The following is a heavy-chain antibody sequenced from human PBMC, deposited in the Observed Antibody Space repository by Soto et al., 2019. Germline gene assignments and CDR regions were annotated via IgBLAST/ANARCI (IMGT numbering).Heavy chain of an antibody. CDR1: GFTFSSYW. J-gene: IGHJ4*02. CDR3: ARDRSYYYDSSGYYVGY. Sequence: EVQLVESGGGLVQPGGSLRLSCAASGFTFSSYWMHWVRQAPGKGLVWVSRINSDGSSTSYADSVKGRFTISRDKAKNTLDLQMNSLRAEETAVYYCARDRSYYYDSSGYYVGYWGQGTLVTVSS. V-gene: IGHV3-74*01. D-gene: IGHD3-22*01. CDR2: INSDGSST.